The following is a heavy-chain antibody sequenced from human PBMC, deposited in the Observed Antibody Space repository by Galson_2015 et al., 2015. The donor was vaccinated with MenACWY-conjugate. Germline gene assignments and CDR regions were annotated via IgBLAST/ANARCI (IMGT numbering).Heavy chain of an antibody. CDR2: IYPGDSDT. Sequence: QSGAEVKKPGESLKISCKGSGYSFTSYWIAWVRQRPGKGLEWLGIIYPGDSDTKYSPSFQGQVTMSADKSNTTAYLQWSSLKASDTAMYYCARIPNGYYHLDYWGQGALVTVSS. J-gene: IGHJ4*02. D-gene: IGHD3-3*01. V-gene: IGHV5-51*03. CDR3: ARIPNGYYHLDY. CDR1: GYSFTSYW.